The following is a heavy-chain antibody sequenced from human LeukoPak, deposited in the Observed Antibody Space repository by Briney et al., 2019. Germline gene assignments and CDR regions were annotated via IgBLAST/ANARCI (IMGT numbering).Heavy chain of an antibody. CDR2: IHYSGNT. Sequence: SETLSLTCLVSGGSISRYYWTWIRQPQGERLEWIGWIHYSGNTAYNPSLESRVTMSVDTSKNHVSLRMTSVTAADTATYYCARWGYFDNSGYFVAEYWGQGALVTVSS. CDR1: GGSISRYY. J-gene: IGHJ4*02. D-gene: IGHD3-22*01. V-gene: IGHV4-59*01. CDR3: ARWGYFDNSGYFVAEY.